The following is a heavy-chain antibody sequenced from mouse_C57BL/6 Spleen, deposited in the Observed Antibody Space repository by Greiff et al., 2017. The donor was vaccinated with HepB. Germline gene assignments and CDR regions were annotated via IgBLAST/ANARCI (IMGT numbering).Heavy chain of an antibody. Sequence: EVQLVESGPELVKPGASVKISCKASGYSFTGYYMNWVKQSPEKSLEWIGEINPSTGGTTYNQKFKAKATLTVDKSSSTAYMQLKSLTSEDSAVYYCARSGVTTVDFDYWGQGTTLTVSS. J-gene: IGHJ2*01. D-gene: IGHD1-1*01. CDR3: ARSGVTTVDFDY. CDR2: INPSTGGT. CDR1: GYSFTGYY. V-gene: IGHV1-42*01.